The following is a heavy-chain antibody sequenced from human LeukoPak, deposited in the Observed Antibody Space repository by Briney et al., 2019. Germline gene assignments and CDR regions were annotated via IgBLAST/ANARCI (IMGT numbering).Heavy chain of an antibody. J-gene: IGHJ4*02. CDR3: ARDGVGYCSGGSCYSDY. Sequence: GGSLRLSCAASGFTLSRYSMNWVREAPGKGLEWVSSISSSSSYIYYADSVKGRFTISRDNAKNSLYLQMNSLRAEDTAVYYCARDGVGYCSGGSCYSDYWGPGTLVTVSS. CDR2: ISSSSSYI. D-gene: IGHD2-15*01. V-gene: IGHV3-21*01. CDR1: GFTLSRYS.